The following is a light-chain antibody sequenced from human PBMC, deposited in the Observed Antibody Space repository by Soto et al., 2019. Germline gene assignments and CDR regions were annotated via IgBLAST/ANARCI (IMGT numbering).Light chain of an antibody. CDR3: QQLNDYPRT. Sequence: DIQLTQSPSFLSASVGDRVTITCRASQVISSYLAWYQQKPGRAPKLLIYAASTLQSGVPSRFSGSGSWTEFSLTISSLQPEDFATYYCQQLNDYPRTFGPGTKVDIK. J-gene: IGKJ3*01. V-gene: IGKV1-9*01. CDR2: AAS. CDR1: QVISSY.